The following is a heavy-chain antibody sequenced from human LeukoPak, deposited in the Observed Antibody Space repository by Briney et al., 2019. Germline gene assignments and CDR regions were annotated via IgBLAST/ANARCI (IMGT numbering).Heavy chain of an antibody. CDR3: ARSLSSPPEEVVPAAPYYYYYYYGMDV. CDR2: ISYDGSNK. CDR1: GFTFSSYA. D-gene: IGHD2-2*01. Sequence: GGSLRLSCAASGFTFSSYAMHWVRQAPGKGLEWVAVISYDGSNKYYADSVKGRFTISRDNSKNTLYLQMNSLRAEDTAVYYCARSLSSPPEEVVPAAPYYYYYYYGMDVWGQGTTVTVSS. V-gene: IGHV3-30-3*01. J-gene: IGHJ6*02.